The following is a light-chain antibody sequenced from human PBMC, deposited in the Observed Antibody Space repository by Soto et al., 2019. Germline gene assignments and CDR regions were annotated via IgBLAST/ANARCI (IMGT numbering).Light chain of an antibody. J-gene: IGLJ1*01. CDR2: EVN. V-gene: IGLV2-14*01. CDR3: GSYTSTDTPFV. CDR1: STDVGGYNY. Sequence: QSVLAQPSSVSGSPGHSITISCTGTSTDVGGYNYVSCYQHHPGKGPELIIYEVNNRPSGVSDRFSGSKSGNKASLTISNLEAEDESDYYCGSYTSTDTPFVFGTGTKVTVL.